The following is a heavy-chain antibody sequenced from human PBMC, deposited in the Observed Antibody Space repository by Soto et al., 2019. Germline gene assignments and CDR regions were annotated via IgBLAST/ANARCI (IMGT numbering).Heavy chain of an antibody. J-gene: IGHJ2*01. Sequence: SETLSLTCAVYGGSFSGYYWSWIRQPPGKGLEWIGEINYSGTTNYNPSLKSRVTISIDTSKNQFSLKVSSLTAADTAVYYCAKTGPYDILTYWYFDLWGRGTLVTVSS. CDR2: INYSGTT. D-gene: IGHD3-9*01. V-gene: IGHV4-34*01. CDR3: AKTGPYDILTYWYFDL. CDR1: GGSFSGYY.